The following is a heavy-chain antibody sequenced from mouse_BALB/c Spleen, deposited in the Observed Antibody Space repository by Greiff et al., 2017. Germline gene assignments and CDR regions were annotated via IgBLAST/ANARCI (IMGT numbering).Heavy chain of an antibody. CDR1: GFTFSSFG. CDR3: ARSYYYGSSYHFFYAMDY. CDR2: ISSGSSTI. D-gene: IGHD1-1*01. J-gene: IGHJ4*01. Sequence: EVQVVESGGGLVQPGGSRKLSCAASGFTFSSFGMHWVRQAPEKGLEWVAYISSGSSTIYYADTVKGRFTISRDNPKNTLFLQMTSLRSEDTAMYYCARSYYYGSSYHFFYAMDYWGQGTSVTVSS. V-gene: IGHV5-17*02.